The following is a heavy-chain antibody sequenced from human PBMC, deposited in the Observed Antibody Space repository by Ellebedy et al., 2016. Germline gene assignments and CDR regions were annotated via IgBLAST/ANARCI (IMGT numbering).Heavy chain of an antibody. J-gene: IGHJ6*02. D-gene: IGHD3-9*01. V-gene: IGHV4-59*12. CDR1: GGAIRSYY. CDR2: IHYSGNT. Sequence: GSLRLSXSVSGGAIRSYYWSWIRQPPGKGLEWIGHIHYSGNTNYNPSLKSRVTISVDTSKNQFSLKLSSVTAADTAVYYCARLRYYDILTGRVFYGMDVWGQGTTVTVSS. CDR3: ARLRYYDILTGRVFYGMDV.